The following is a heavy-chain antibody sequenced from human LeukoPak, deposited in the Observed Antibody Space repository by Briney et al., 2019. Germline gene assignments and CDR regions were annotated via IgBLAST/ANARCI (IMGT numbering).Heavy chain of an antibody. CDR2: ISYDGSNK. J-gene: IGHJ6*02. CDR1: GLTCSGYA. V-gene: IGHV3-30-3*01. Sequence: GGSLRISYAAPGLTCSGYAMHWGRQAPRKRLQRVAVISYDGSNKYYADSVKGRFTISRDNSKNTLYLQMNSLRAEDTAVYYCARYDARYGMDVWGQGTTVTVSS. CDR3: ARYDARYGMDV. D-gene: IGHD1-1*01.